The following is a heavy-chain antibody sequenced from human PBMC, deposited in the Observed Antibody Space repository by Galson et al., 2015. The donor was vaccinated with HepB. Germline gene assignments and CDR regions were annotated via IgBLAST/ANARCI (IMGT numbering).Heavy chain of an antibody. CDR1: GYTFTNYG. Sequence: SVKVSCKASGYTFTNYGISWVRQAPGQGLEWMGWISAYNGHTYYAQKLQGRVTMTTDTSTSTAYMDLRSLRSDDTAVYYCARLIAVAGTARFDPWGQGSLVTVSS. J-gene: IGHJ5*02. CDR2: ISAYNGHT. D-gene: IGHD6-19*01. V-gene: IGHV1-18*04. CDR3: ARLIAVAGTARFDP.